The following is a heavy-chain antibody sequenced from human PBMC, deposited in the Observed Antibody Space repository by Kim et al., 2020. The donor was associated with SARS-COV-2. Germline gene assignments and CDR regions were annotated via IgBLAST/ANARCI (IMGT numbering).Heavy chain of an antibody. V-gene: IGHV3-11*05. D-gene: IGHD3-16*02. CDR3: ARVGYDYVWGSYRDYYYYYGMDV. CDR2: ISSSSSYT. J-gene: IGHJ6*02. Sequence: GGSLRLSCAASGFTFSDYYMSWIRQAPGKGLEWVSYISSSSSYTNYADSVKGRFTISRDNAKNSLYLQMNSLRAEDTAVYYCARVGYDYVWGSYRDYYYYYGMDVWGQGPTVTASS. CDR1: GFTFSDYY.